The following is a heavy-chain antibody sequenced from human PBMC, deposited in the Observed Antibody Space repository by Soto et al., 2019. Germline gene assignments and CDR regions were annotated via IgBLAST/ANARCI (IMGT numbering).Heavy chain of an antibody. Sequence: GGSLRLSCAASGFTFSSYAMHWVRQAPGKGLEWVAVISYDGSNKYYADSVKGRFTISRDNSKNTLYLQMNSLRAEDTAVYYCARDEGGGYSYGLPLNYFDYWGQGTLVTVSS. V-gene: IGHV3-30-3*01. CDR2: ISYDGSNK. J-gene: IGHJ4*02. CDR1: GFTFSSYA. CDR3: ARDEGGGYSYGLPLNYFDY. D-gene: IGHD5-18*01.